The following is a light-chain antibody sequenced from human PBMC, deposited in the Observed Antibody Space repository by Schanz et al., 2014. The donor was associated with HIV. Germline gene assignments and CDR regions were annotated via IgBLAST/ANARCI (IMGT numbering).Light chain of an antibody. CDR2: SNS. J-gene: IGLJ1*01. Sequence: QSVLTQPPSASGTPGQRVTISCSGSSSNIRLNTVNWYHQFPGTAPKLLIYSNSRRPSGVPDRFSGSKSGTSASLAISGLRSEDEADYYCTAWDDSLSGYVFGTGTKLTVL. CDR3: TAWDDSLSGYV. CDR1: SSNIRLNT. V-gene: IGLV1-44*01.